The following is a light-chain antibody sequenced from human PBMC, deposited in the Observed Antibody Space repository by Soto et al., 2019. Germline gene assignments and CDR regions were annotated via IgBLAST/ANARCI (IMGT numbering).Light chain of an antibody. CDR3: QQYGSSPPVT. V-gene: IGKV3-20*01. CDR1: QSVTGSY. J-gene: IGKJ3*01. Sequence: EIVLTQSPGTLSLSPGERDTLSCRASQSVTGSYLAWYQQKPGQAPRLLIYGASSRASGIPDRFSGSGSGTDFTLTISRLEPEDFAVYYCQQYGSSPPVTFGPGTKVDIK. CDR2: GAS.